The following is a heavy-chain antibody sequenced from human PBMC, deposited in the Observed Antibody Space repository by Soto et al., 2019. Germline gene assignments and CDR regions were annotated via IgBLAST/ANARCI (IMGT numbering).Heavy chain of an antibody. Sequence: SETLSLTCTVSGGSISSDGYYWSWIRQHPGKGLEWIGYIYYSGTTYYNPSLKSRVSISVDTSQNHFSLKLSSVTAADTAVYYCARDRDFRFDYWGQGALVTVSS. V-gene: IGHV4-31*03. CDR3: ARDRDFRFDY. CDR2: IYYSGTT. J-gene: IGHJ4*02. CDR1: GGSISSDGYY.